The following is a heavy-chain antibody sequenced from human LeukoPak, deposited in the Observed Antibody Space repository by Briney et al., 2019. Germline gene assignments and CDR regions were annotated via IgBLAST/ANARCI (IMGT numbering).Heavy chain of an antibody. Sequence: PSETLSLTCAVYGGSFSGYYWSWIRQPPGKGLEWIGEINHSGSTNYNPSLKSRVTISVDTSKSQFSLKLSSVTAADTAVYYCATPRGYRRSSDYWGQGTLVTVSS. D-gene: IGHD3-10*01. J-gene: IGHJ4*02. CDR1: GGSFSGYY. CDR3: ATPRGYRRSSDY. V-gene: IGHV4-34*01. CDR2: INHSGST.